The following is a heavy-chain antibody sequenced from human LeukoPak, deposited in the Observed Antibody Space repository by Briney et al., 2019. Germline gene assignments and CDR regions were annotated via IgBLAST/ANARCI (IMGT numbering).Heavy chain of an antibody. CDR2: ISGNSASI. Sequence: GRSLRLSCAASGFTFDDYAIHWVRQAPGKGLEWVSGISGNSASIGYADSVKGRFTISRDNAKNSLYLQMNSLRAEDMALYYCAKGEGYCSGDRCVFDYGGQGTLVTVSS. CDR1: GFTFDDYA. D-gene: IGHD2-15*01. J-gene: IGHJ4*02. V-gene: IGHV3-9*03. CDR3: AKGEGYCSGDRCVFDY.